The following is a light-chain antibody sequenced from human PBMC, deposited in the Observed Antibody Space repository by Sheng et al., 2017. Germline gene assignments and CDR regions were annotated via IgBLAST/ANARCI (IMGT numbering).Light chain of an antibody. CDR2: EDS. J-gene: IGLJ1*01. CDR1: KLGDKY. V-gene: IGLV3-1*01. CDR3: QAWDRNFGSV. Sequence: SYDLTQPASVSVSPGRTATIKCSGDKLGDKYVCWYQQKPGQSPMLVMYEDSKRPSAIPERFSAYNGGNTAALTISGAQPEDEADYYCQAWDRNFGSVFGTGTKLTVL.